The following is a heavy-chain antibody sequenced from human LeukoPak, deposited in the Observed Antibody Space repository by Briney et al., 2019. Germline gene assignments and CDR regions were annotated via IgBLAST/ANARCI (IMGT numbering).Heavy chain of an antibody. Sequence: GGFLRLSCAASGFTVSSNYMSWVRQAPGKGLEWVSVIYSGGSTYYADSVKGRFTISRDNSKNTLYLQMNSLRAEDTAVYYCARDSGSYGSGRGESSAPPDYWGQGTLVTVSS. CDR1: GFTVSSNY. CDR3: ARDSGSYGSGRGESSAPPDY. J-gene: IGHJ4*02. CDR2: IYSGGST. D-gene: IGHD3-10*01. V-gene: IGHV3-53*01.